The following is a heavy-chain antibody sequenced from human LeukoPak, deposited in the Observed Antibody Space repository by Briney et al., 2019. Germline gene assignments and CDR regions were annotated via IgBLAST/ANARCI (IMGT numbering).Heavy chain of an antibody. CDR1: GFTFTTYS. J-gene: IGHJ4*02. V-gene: IGHV3-53*01. CDR2: IYSGGST. Sequence: AGGSLRLSCAASGFTFTTYSMNWVRQAPGKGLEWVSIIYSGGSTYYADSVKGRFTISRDNSKNTLYLQMNSLRAEDTAVYYCARDAGYASIWGQGTLVTVSS. D-gene: IGHD3-22*01. CDR3: ARDAGYASI.